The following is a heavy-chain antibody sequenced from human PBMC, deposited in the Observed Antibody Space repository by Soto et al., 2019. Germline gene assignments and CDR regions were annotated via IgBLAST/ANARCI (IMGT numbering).Heavy chain of an antibody. CDR3: ARDDVAGVPAAIWFDP. J-gene: IGHJ5*02. CDR2: ISAYNGNT. CDR1: GYTFTSYG. D-gene: IGHD2-2*01. V-gene: IGHV1-18*01. Sequence: QVPLVQSGAEVKKPGASVKVSCKASGYTFTSYGISWVRQAPGQGLEWMGWISAYNGNTNYAQKLQGRVTMTTDTSTSTAYMELRSLRSDDTAVYYCARDDVAGVPAAIWFDPWGQGTLVTVSS.